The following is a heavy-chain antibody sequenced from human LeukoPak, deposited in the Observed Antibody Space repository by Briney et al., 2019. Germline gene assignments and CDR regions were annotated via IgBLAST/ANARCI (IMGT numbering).Heavy chain of an antibody. D-gene: IGHD3-22*01. Sequence: PSETLSLTCTVSGGSISSSSYYWGWTRQPPGEGLEYIGGIYYSGITYYSPSLKSRVTISLDTSKNQFSLKMTSVTAADTAVYYCARDHYYDSSVAYWGQGTLVTVSS. CDR1: GGSISSSSYY. CDR2: IYYSGIT. J-gene: IGHJ4*02. V-gene: IGHV4-39*07. CDR3: ARDHYYDSSVAY.